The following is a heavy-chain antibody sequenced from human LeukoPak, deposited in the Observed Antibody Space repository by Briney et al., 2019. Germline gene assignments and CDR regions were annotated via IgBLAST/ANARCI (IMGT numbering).Heavy chain of an antibody. D-gene: IGHD6-19*01. V-gene: IGHV3-30-3*01. Sequence: GGSLRLSCAASGFTFSSYSMHWVRQAPGKGLEWVAVISYDGSNKYYTDSVKVRCTISRDNSKHTLYPQMNSQRPEDTAVYHCAKGRAGTHTPFDYWGQGTLVTVSS. J-gene: IGHJ4*02. CDR1: GFTFSSYS. CDR2: ISYDGSNK. CDR3: AKGRAGTHTPFDY.